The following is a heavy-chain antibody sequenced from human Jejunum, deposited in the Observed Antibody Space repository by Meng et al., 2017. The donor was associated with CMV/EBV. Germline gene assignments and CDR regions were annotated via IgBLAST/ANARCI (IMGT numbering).Heavy chain of an antibody. CDR2: IYYTGGT. D-gene: IGHD5-18*01. Sequence: VAGGSISTVLYYWGWIRQPPGKGLEWIGSIYYTGGTHYSPSLKSRVTISLDTSKDHLSLMLSSVTAADTAVYYCARLFGYSYGAIDYWGQGTLVTVSS. J-gene: IGHJ4*02. CDR3: ARLFGYSYGAIDY. V-gene: IGHV4-39*02. CDR1: GGSISTVLYY.